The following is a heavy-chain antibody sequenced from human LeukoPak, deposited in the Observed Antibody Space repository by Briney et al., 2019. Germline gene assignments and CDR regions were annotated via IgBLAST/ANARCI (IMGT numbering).Heavy chain of an antibody. V-gene: IGHV4-31*03. CDR1: GGSLSINTYY. CDR3: ARPHGTGRRFDS. D-gene: IGHD3-10*01. CDR2: IYYSGST. Sequence: SETLSLTCTVSGGSLSINTYYWSWIRQHPGKGLEWIGYIYYSGSTYYNPSLKSRVTISVDTSKNQFSLKLSSVTAAHTAVYYCARPHGTGRRFDSWGQGALVTVSS. J-gene: IGHJ4*02.